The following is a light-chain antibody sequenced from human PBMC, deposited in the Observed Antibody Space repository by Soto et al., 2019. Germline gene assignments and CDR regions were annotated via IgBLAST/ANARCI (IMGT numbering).Light chain of an antibody. CDR1: QGIGDT. CDR2: DTS. Sequence: EVVMRQSPATLSFSPGEGSTLSFRASQGIGDTLAWYQHKPGQTPRLLIYDTSTRATGVPTRFSGRGSGTEFTLTISSLQPDDFATYYCQQCSSYPLTFGGGTKVDIK. V-gene: IGKV3-15*01. CDR3: QQCSSYPLT. J-gene: IGKJ4*01.